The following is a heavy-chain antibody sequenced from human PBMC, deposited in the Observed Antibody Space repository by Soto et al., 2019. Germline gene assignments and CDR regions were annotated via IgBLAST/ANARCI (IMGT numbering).Heavy chain of an antibody. D-gene: IGHD5-18*01. J-gene: IGHJ4*02. CDR1: GGTFYTYT. CDR3: ARIPRYSFPTSDDLDS. V-gene: IGHV1-69*15. CDR2: MTPIYPTT. Sequence: QVQLVQSGAEVRKPGSSVQVSCKASGGTFYTYTFSWVRQAPGQGLEWMGSMTPIYPTTNYAEKFQGRLTVTADGSTNTAYMELNSLTSEDTAVYYCARIPRYSFPTSDDLDSWGQGTLVTVST.